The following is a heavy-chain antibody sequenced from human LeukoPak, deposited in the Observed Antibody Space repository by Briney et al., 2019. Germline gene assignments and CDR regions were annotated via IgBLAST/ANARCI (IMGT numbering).Heavy chain of an antibody. CDR2: IYYSGST. CDR3: ARPSGYSYGYGIDY. CDR1: GGSISSSSYY. Sequence: SETLSLTCTVSGGSISSSSYYWGWIRQPPGKGLEWIGSIYYSGSTYYNPSLKSRITISVDTSKNQFSPKLSSVTAADTAVYYCARPSGYSYGYGIDYWGQGTLVTVSS. D-gene: IGHD5-18*01. V-gene: IGHV4-39*01. J-gene: IGHJ4*02.